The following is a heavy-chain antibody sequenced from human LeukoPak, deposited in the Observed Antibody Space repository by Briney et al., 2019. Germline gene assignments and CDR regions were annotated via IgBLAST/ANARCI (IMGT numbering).Heavy chain of an antibody. D-gene: IGHD5-12*01. CDR1: GFTFSSYG. CDR3: ARDRYSGYDWVDY. CDR2: IWYDGSNK. Sequence: GGSLRLSCAASGFTFSSYGMHWVRQAPGKGLEWVAVIWYDGSNKHYADSVKGRFTISRDNSKNTLYLQMNSLRAEDTAVYYCARDRYSGYDWVDYWGQGTLVTVSS. V-gene: IGHV3-33*01. J-gene: IGHJ4*02.